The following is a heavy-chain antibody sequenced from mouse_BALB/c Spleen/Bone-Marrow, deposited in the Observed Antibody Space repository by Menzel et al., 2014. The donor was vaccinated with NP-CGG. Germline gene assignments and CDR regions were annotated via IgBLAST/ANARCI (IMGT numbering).Heavy chain of an antibody. D-gene: IGHD2-3*01. CDR1: GYKFNDYN. Sequence: EVQLQQSGPELAKTGASVKISCKAYGYKFNDYNMHWVKQSHGKSLEWIGYIYPYNGGTGYNQKFKSKATLTVDNSSSTAYMELRSLTSEDSAVYYCARGYSWYFVFFNAEATATISS. V-gene: IGHV1S29*02. CDR2: IYPYNGGT. J-gene: IGHJ1*01. CDR3: ARGYSWYFVF.